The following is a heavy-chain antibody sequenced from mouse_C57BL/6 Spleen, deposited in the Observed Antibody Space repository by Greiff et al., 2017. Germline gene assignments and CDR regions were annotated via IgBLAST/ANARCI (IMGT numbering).Heavy chain of an antibody. Sequence: VQLQQPGAELVKPGASVKLSCKASGYTFTSYWMHWVKQRPGQGLEWIGMIHPNSGSTNYNEKFKSKATLTVDKSSSTAYMQLSSLTAEDSAVYYCARSLNYYGSSYVYFDVWGTGTTVTVSS. J-gene: IGHJ1*03. CDR3: ARSLNYYGSSYVYFDV. CDR2: IHPNSGST. CDR1: GYTFTSYW. V-gene: IGHV1-64*01. D-gene: IGHD1-1*01.